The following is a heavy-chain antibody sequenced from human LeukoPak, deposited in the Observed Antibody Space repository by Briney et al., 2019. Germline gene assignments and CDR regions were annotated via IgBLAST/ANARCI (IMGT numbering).Heavy chain of an antibody. Sequence: PGGSLRLSCTVSGLTFGDYAMSWVRQAPGKGLEWVSHIISSAASTDYADSVKGRFTISRDNSKNTLYLQMTSLRAEDTAVYYCAKSAPSKYWGQGTLATVSS. CDR3: AKSAPSKY. CDR2: IISSAAST. V-gene: IGHV3-23*01. CDR1: GLTFGDYA. D-gene: IGHD4-11*01. J-gene: IGHJ4*02.